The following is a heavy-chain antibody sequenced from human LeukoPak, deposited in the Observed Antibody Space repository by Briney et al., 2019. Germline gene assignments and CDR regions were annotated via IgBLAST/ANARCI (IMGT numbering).Heavy chain of an antibody. CDR3: ARRRGSHSFDY. Sequence: PSGTLSLTCAVSGGSISSSNWWSWVRQPPGKGLEWIGEIYHSGSTNYNPSLKSRVTISVDTSKNEFSLKLSSVTAADTAVYYCARRRGSHSFDYWGQGTLVTVSS. V-gene: IGHV4-4*02. CDR1: GGSISSSNW. D-gene: IGHD3-16*01. CDR2: IYHSGST. J-gene: IGHJ4*02.